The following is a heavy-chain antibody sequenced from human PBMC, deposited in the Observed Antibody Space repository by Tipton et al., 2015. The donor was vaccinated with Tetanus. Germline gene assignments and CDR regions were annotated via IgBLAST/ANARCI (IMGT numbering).Heavy chain of an antibody. CDR3: VRGRGLGAYSYGFEY. D-gene: IGHD5-12*01. J-gene: IGHJ4*02. V-gene: IGHV4-4*07. CDR1: GDSLKNYY. CDR2: IYSSGRT. Sequence: TLSLTCTVTGDSLKNYYWSWIRQSAGKGLEWIGRIYSSGRTDYNPSFESRVVINVDTANNQFTLRLTSVLAADTAVYYCVRGRGLGAYSYGFEYWGQGALVTVSS.